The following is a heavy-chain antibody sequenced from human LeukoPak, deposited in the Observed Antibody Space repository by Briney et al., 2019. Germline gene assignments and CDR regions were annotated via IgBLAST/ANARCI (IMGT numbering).Heavy chain of an antibody. V-gene: IGHV1-2*02. D-gene: IGHD6-13*01. CDR2: INPNSGGT. CDR3: ARDSSLSIAAAGTQYGMDV. CDR1: GYTFTGYY. Sequence: ASVKVSCKASGYTFTGYYMHWVRQAPGQGLEWMGWINPNSGGTIYAQKFQGRVTMTRDTSISTAYMELSRLRSDDTAVYYCARDSSLSIAAAGTQYGMDVWGQGTTVTVSS. J-gene: IGHJ6*02.